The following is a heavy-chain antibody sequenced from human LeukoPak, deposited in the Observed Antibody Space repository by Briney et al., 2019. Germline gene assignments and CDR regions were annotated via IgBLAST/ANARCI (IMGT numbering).Heavy chain of an antibody. CDR1: GYNFTNYW. CDR2: IYPGDSDT. J-gene: IGHJ4*02. V-gene: IGHV5-51*01. CDR3: ARRDFSGYDSYYFDC. D-gene: IGHD5-12*01. Sequence: GESLKISCKGSGYNFTNYWIGWVRQMPAKGPEWMGIIYPGDSDTRYSPSFQGQVTISADKSISTAYLQWSSLKASDTAMYYCARRDFSGYDSYYFDCWGQGTLVTVSS.